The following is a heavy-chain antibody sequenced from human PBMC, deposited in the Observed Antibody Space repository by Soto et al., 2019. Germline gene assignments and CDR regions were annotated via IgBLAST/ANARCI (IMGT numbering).Heavy chain of an antibody. CDR1: GGTFSSYA. J-gene: IGHJ5*02. Sequence: ASVKVSCKASGGTFSSYAISWVRQAPGQGLEWMGGIIPIFGTANYAQKFQGRVTITADESTSTAYMELSSLRSEDTAVYYCARATDCISTSCYYYWFDPWGQGTLVTVPQ. CDR3: ARATDCISTSCYYYWFDP. V-gene: IGHV1-69*13. CDR2: IIPIFGTA. D-gene: IGHD2-2*01.